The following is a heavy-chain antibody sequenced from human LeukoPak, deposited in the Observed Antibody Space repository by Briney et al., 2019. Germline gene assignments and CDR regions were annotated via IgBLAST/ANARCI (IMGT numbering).Heavy chain of an antibody. V-gene: IGHV1-69*13. CDR2: IIPIFGTA. CDR1: GGTFSSYA. Sequence: SVKVSCKASGGTFSSYAISWVRQAPGQGLEWMGGIIPIFGTAIYAEKFQGRVTITADESTSTAYMELSSLRSEDTAVYYYARVSEYSSSWDYYYYYMDVWGKGTTVTVSS. D-gene: IGHD6-6*01. J-gene: IGHJ6*03. CDR3: ARVSEYSSSWDYYYYYMDV.